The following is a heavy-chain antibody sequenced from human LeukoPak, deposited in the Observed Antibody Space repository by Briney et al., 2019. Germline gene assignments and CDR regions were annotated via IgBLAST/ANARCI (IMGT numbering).Heavy chain of an antibody. CDR1: GFTFSSYG. J-gene: IGHJ4*02. CDR2: IWYDGSNK. V-gene: IGHV3-33*06. CDR3: AKEYGSGRYYFDY. D-gene: IGHD3-10*01. Sequence: GGSLRLSCAASGFTFSSYGMHWVRQAPGKGLEWVAVIWYDGSNKYYADSVKGRFTISRDNSKNTLCLQMNSLRAEDTAVYYCAKEYGSGRYYFDYWGQGTLVTVSS.